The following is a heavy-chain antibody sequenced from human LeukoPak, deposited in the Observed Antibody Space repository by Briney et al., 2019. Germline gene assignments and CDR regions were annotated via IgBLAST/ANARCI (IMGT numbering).Heavy chain of an antibody. CDR3: ARAYYGSGRNYYYYYMDV. V-gene: IGHV1-8*01. Sequence: ASVKVSCKASGYTFTSYDINWVRQATGQGLEWMGWMNPNSGNTGYAQKFQGRVTMTRNTPISTAYMELSSLRSEDTAVYYCARAYYGSGRNYYYYYMDVWGKGTTVTVSS. D-gene: IGHD3-10*01. CDR2: MNPNSGNT. CDR1: GYTFTSYD. J-gene: IGHJ6*03.